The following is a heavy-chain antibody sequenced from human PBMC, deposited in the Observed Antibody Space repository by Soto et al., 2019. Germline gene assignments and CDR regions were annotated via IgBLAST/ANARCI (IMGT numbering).Heavy chain of an antibody. CDR1: GDSVSSNRVA. V-gene: IGHV6-1*01. CDR3: ARGRTAGYYYYGLEV. CDR2: TYYRSEWNN. J-gene: IGHJ6*02. D-gene: IGHD6-13*01. Sequence: SQTLSLTCAISGDSVSSNRVAWNWIRQSPSRGLEWLGRTYYRSEWNNDYAPSVKSRIMINADKSKNQFSLQLNSVIPEDTAVYYCARGRTAGYYYYGLEVWGQGTTVTVSS.